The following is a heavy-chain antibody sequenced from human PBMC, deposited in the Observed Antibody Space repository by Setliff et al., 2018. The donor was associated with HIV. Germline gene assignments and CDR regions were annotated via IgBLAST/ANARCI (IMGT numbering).Heavy chain of an antibody. CDR3: ARDDVGYCSGGSCYHLFDTFDI. V-gene: IGHV1-18*01. Sequence: ASVKVSCKASADTFTNCLINWVRQAPGQGLEWMGWISSYNDNTNYALNLQGRVTMTTDTSTSTAYMELRSLRSDDTAVYYCARDDVGYCSGGSCYHLFDTFDIWGQGTVVTVS. CDR1: ADTFTNCL. CDR2: ISSYNDNT. J-gene: IGHJ3*02. D-gene: IGHD2-15*01.